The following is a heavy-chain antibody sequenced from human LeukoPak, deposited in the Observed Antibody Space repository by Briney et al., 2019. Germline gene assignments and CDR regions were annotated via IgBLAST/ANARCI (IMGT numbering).Heavy chain of an antibody. V-gene: IGHV1-18*01. CDR3: ARGYYDILTGYPYFDY. Sequence: ASVKVSCKASGYTFTSYGISWVRQAPGQGLEWMGWISVYNGNTNYAQKLQGRVTMTTDTSTSTAYMELRSLRSDDTAVYYCARGYYDILTGYPYFDYWGQGTLVTVSS. CDR1: GYTFTSYG. J-gene: IGHJ4*02. CDR2: ISVYNGNT. D-gene: IGHD3-9*01.